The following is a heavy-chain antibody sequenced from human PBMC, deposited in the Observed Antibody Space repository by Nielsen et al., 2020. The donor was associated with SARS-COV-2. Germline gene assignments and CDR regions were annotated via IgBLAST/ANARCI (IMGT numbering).Heavy chain of an antibody. CDR1: GYSFTSYW. D-gene: IGHD3-22*01. V-gene: IGHV5-51*01. Sequence: KVSCKGSGYSFTSYWIGWVRQMPGKGLEWMGIIYPGDSDTRYSTSFQGQVTISADKSISTAYLQWSSLKASDTALYYCASWGNSSGYYDHWGQGTPVTVSS. CDR3: ASWGNSSGYYDH. J-gene: IGHJ4*02. CDR2: IYPGDSDT.